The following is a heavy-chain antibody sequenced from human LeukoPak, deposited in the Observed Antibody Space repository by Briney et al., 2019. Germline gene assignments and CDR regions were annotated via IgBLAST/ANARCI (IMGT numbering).Heavy chain of an antibody. CDR1: GYTFTSYG. CDR2: ISAYNGNT. V-gene: IGHV1-18*01. J-gene: IGHJ6*03. D-gene: IGHD2-2*01. Sequence: GASVKVSCKAPGYTFTSYGISWVRQAPGQGLEWMGWISAYNGNTNYAQKLQGRVTMTTDTSTSTAYMELRSLRSDDTAVYYCARVIAGSTSGWYYYYYMDVWGKGTTVTVSS. CDR3: ARVIAGSTSGWYYYYYMDV.